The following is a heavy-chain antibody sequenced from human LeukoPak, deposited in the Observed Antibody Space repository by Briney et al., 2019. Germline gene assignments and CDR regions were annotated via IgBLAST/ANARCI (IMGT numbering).Heavy chain of an antibody. Sequence: PGGSLRLSCAASGFTFSSYGMHWVRQAPAKGLEWVAFIRYDGSNKYYADSVKGRFTISRDNSKNTLYLQMNSLRAEDTAVYSCAKDQTFAGSYPRWKDYWGQGTLVTASS. V-gene: IGHV3-30*02. J-gene: IGHJ4*02. CDR2: IRYDGSNK. CDR3: AKDQTFAGSYPRWKDY. D-gene: IGHD1-26*01. CDR1: GFTFSSYG.